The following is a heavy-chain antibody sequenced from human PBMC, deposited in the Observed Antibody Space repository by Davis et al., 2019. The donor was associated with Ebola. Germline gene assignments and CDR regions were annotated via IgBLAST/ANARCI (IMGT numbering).Heavy chain of an antibody. CDR2: TYYSSKWYN. J-gene: IGHJ6*04. D-gene: IGHD5-18*01. CDR1: GDSVSSGG. Sequence: HSQTLSLTCAISGDSVSSGGWNWIRQSPSRGLEWLGRTYYSSKWYNDYAVSVKSRITIKQDTSKNQFSLHLNSVTPEDTALYYCAKSWLRGGMDVWGEGTTVTVSS. V-gene: IGHV6-1*01. CDR3: AKSWLRGGMDV.